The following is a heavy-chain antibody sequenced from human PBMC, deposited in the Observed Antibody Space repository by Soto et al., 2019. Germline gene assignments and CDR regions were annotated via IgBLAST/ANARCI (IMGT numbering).Heavy chain of an antibody. D-gene: IGHD6-19*01. Sequence: GASVKVSCKASGYTFTSYFMHWVRQAPGQGLEWMGIINPSGGSTSYAQKFQGRVTMTRDTSTSTVYMELSSLRSEDTAVYYCARDKNRYSSGWSAFDYWGQGTLVTVSS. CDR2: INPSGGST. CDR1: GYTFTSYF. V-gene: IGHV1-46*01. CDR3: ARDKNRYSSGWSAFDY. J-gene: IGHJ4*02.